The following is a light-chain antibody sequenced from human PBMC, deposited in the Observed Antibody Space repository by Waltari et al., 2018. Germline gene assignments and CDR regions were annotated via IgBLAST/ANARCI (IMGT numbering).Light chain of an antibody. CDR3: SSYAGSNTWV. CDR2: EVS. V-gene: IGLV2-8*01. CDR1: SSDVGGYLY. J-gene: IGLJ3*02. Sequence: QSSLTQPPSASGSPGQSVTLPCTGTSSDVGGYLYVSWYQHHPGKAPKFMIYEVSKRPSGVPDRFSGSKSGNTASLTVSGLQAEDEADYYCSSYAGSNTWVFGGGTKLTVL.